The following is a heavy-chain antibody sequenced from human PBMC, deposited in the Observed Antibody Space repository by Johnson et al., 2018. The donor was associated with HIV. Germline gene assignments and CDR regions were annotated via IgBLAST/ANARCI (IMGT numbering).Heavy chain of an antibody. V-gene: IGHV3-11*04. D-gene: IGHD2-15*01. CDR3: ARFGMGSRGDAFDI. J-gene: IGHJ3*02. CDR1: GFTFSDYY. Sequence: QVQLVESGGGLVKPGGSLRLSCAASGFTFSDYYMSWIRQAPGKGLEWVSYITGSGSSIYYADSVKGRFTISRDNAKNSLYLQMDSLRGEDTAVYYCARFGMGSRGDAFDIWGQGTMVTVSS. CDR2: ITGSGSSI.